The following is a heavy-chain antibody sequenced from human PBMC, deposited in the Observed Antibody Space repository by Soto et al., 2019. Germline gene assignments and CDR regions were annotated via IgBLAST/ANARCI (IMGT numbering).Heavy chain of an antibody. CDR1: GYTFTSYG. J-gene: IGHJ4*02. D-gene: IGHD4-17*01. V-gene: IGHV1-18*01. Sequence: QVQLVQSGAEVKKPGASVKVSCKASGYTFTSYGISWVRQAPGQGLEWMGWISAYNGNTNYAQKFPGRVTMTTDTSTSTAYMELRSLRSDDTAVYYCARRNVGDYAFEAVWDFDYWGQGTLVTVSS. CDR3: ARRNVGDYAFEAVWDFDY. CDR2: ISAYNGNT.